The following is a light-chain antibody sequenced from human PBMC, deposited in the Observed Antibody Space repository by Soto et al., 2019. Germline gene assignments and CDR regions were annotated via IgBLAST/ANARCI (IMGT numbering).Light chain of an antibody. V-gene: IGLV1-44*01. CDR3: ASWDDNVNGVV. CDR1: SSNIGINA. J-gene: IGLJ2*01. Sequence: QSVLTQPPSASGTPGQRVTISCSGSSSNIGINAVNWYQQVPGTAPKLLIYGNDQRPSGVADRFSGSKSGNSASLAISGLQSDDETDYYCASWDDNVNGVVVGGGTQLTVL. CDR2: GND.